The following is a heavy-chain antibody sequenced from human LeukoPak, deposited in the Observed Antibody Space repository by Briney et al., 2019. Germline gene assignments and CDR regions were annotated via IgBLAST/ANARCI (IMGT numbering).Heavy chain of an antibody. D-gene: IGHD3-10*01. CDR1: GGSFSGYY. CDR3: ARGYGSGSYYNY. CDR2: INHSGST. Sequence: SETLSLTCAVYGGSFSGYYWSWIRQPPGKGLEWIGEINHSGSTNYNPSLKSRVTISVDTSKNQYSLKLSSVTAADTAVYYCARGYGSGSYYNYWGQGTLVTVSS. J-gene: IGHJ4*02. V-gene: IGHV4-34*01.